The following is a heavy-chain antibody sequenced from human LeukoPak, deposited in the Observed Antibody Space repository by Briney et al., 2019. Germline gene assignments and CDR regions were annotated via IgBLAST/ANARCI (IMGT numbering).Heavy chain of an antibody. CDR2: IIPIFGTA. V-gene: IGHV1-69*05. Sequence: ASVRVSCKASGGTFSSYAISWVRQAPGQGLEWMGRIIPIFGTANYAQKFQGRVTITTDESTSTAYMELSSLRSVDTAVYYCASGGHSGTAFDYWDQGTLVTVSS. CDR3: ASGGHSGTAFDY. J-gene: IGHJ4*02. CDR1: GGTFSSYA. D-gene: IGHD1-1*01.